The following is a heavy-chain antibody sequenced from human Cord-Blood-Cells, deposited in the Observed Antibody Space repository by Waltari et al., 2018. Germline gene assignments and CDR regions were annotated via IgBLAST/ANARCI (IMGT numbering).Heavy chain of an antibody. CDR1: GGSFSGYY. D-gene: IGHD2-15*01. V-gene: IGHV4-34*01. CDR3: ARGVIVVVVAATNAFDI. Sequence: QVQLQQWGAGRLKPSETLSLTCAVDGGSFSGYYWSWIRQPPGKGLEWIGEINHSGSTNYNPSLKSRVTISVDTSKNQFSLKLSSVTAADTAVYYCARGVIVVVVAATNAFDIWGQGTMVTVSS. J-gene: IGHJ3*02. CDR2: INHSGST.